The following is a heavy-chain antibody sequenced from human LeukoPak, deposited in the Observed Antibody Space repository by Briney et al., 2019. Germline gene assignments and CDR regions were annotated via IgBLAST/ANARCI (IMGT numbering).Heavy chain of an antibody. J-gene: IGHJ3*02. V-gene: IGHV4-31*03. D-gene: IGHD1-26*01. Sequence: SETLSLTCTVSGGSISSGGYYWSWIRQHPGKGLEWIGYIYYSGSTYYNPSLKSRVTISVDTSKNQFSLKLSSVTAADTAVYYCATYGIVDQPDHDAFDIWGQGTKVTVSS. CDR1: GGSISSGGYY. CDR3: ATYGIVDQPDHDAFDI. CDR2: IYYSGST.